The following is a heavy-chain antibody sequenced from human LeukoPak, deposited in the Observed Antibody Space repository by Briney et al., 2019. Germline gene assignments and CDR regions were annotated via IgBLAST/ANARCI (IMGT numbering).Heavy chain of an antibody. CDR1: GFIFEDYG. D-gene: IGHD3-10*01. J-gene: IGHJ4*02. CDR2: INWHGDRT. V-gene: IGHV3-20*04. Sequence: GGSLRLSCAPSGFIFEDYGMSWVRQAPGEGLEWLSCINWHGDRTGYADSVKGRFTIYRDNAKNSLYLQMNSLRAEDTALYYCARSGYYGSGSYSDYWGQGTLVTVSS. CDR3: ARSGYYGSGSYSDY.